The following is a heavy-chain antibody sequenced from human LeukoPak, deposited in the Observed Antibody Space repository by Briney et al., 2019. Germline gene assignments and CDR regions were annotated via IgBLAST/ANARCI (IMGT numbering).Heavy chain of an antibody. D-gene: IGHD2-21*01. CDR2: IKEDGGET. Sequence: PGGALRLSCVGSGFSLSGDWMTAVRQAPGTGLEWVANIKEDGGETYYVDSVKGRFTISRDNAKNSLYLQMNNLRAEDTAVYFCARPVNRLFLFWGPGTQVTVSS. CDR3: ARPVNRLFLF. CDR1: GFSLSGDW. V-gene: IGHV3-7*01. J-gene: IGHJ4*02.